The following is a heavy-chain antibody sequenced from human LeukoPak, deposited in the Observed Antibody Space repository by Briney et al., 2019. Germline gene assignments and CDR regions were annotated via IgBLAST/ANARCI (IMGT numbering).Heavy chain of an antibody. CDR3: ARAWPRDVYNFRY. J-gene: IGHJ4*02. Sequence: SQTLSLTCTVSGGSISSGGYYWSWIRQHPGKGLEWIGYIYYSGSTYYNPSLKSRVTISVDTSKNQFSLKLSSVTAADTAVYYCARAWPRDVYNFRYWGQGTLVTVSS. CDR2: IYYSGST. V-gene: IGHV4-31*03. CDR1: GGSISSGGYY. D-gene: IGHD5-24*01.